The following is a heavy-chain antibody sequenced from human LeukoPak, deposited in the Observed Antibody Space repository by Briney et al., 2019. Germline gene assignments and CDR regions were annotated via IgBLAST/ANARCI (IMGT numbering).Heavy chain of an antibody. CDR3: ARAGVWDYNDSSGYHNGAFDI. D-gene: IGHD3-22*01. Sequence: ASVKVSCKASGYTFTDYYMHWVRQAPGQGLEWMGWINPDSGGTNYAQRFQGRVSMTRDTSISTAYMELSRLRSDDTAFYYCARAGVWDYNDSSGYHNGAFDIWGQGTMVTVSS. CDR2: INPDSGGT. CDR1: GYTFTDYY. V-gene: IGHV1-2*02. J-gene: IGHJ3*02.